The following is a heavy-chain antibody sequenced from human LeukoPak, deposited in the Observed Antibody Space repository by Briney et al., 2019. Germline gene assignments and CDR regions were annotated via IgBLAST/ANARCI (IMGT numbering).Heavy chain of an antibody. D-gene: IGHD5-12*01. CDR2: IYYSGSA. CDR3: LGRYDPGGY. V-gene: IGHV4-39*01. J-gene: IGHJ4*02. CDR1: GGHISNTNYF. Sequence: SETLSLTCTVSGGHISNTNYFWGWIRQPPGKGLEWIGSIYYSGSASYNPSLKSRVTISVDTSKNQFSLKVSSVTAADTAVYYCLGRYDPGGYWGQGTLVTVSS.